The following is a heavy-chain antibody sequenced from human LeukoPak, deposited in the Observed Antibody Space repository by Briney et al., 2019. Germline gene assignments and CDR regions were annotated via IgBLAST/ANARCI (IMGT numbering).Heavy chain of an antibody. J-gene: IGHJ4*02. V-gene: IGHV3-33*08. CDR3: ARGDLYGDHVILN. CDR1: GFTFSSCG. CDR2: IWYDGSNK. Sequence: GGSLRLSCAASGFTFSSCGMHCVRQAPGKGLEWVAVIWYDGSNKYYADSVKGRFTISRDNSKNTLYLQMNSLRAEDAAVYYCARGDLYGDHVILNWGQGTLVTVSS. D-gene: IGHD4-17*01.